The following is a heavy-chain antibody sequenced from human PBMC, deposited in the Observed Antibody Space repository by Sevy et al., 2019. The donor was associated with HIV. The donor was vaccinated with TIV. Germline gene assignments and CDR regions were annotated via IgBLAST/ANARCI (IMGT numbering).Heavy chain of an antibody. CDR2: LSFGCGEI. J-gene: IGHJ4*02. CDR1: GFTFSKYS. Sequence: GGSLRLSCAASGFTFSKYSMSWVRQPPGKGLEWVSILSFGCGEINYADSVKGRFTISGDNSKSSVYLQMNNLRPEDTGVYYCAREGCTKPHDYWGQGTLVTVSS. D-gene: IGHD2-8*01. V-gene: IGHV3-23*01. CDR3: AREGCTKPHDY.